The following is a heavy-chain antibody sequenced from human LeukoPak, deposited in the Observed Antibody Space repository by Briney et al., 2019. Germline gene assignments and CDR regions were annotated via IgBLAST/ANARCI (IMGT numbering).Heavy chain of an antibody. CDR1: GFTVRSNH. J-gene: IGHJ4*02. CDR3: AKDCIAALPNYFDY. V-gene: IGHV3-23*01. Sequence: GSLRLSCAASGFTVRSNHMTWVRQAPGKGLEWVSAISGSGGSTYYADSVKGRFTISRDNSKNTLYLQMNSLRAEDTAVYYCAKDCIAALPNYFDYWGQGTLVTVSS. D-gene: IGHD6-6*01. CDR2: ISGSGGST.